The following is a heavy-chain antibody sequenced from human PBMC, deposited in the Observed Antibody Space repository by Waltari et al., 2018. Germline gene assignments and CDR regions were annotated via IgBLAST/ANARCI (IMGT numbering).Heavy chain of an antibody. V-gene: IGHV3-23*03. CDR2: IYSGGST. CDR3: AKGIGYYYGSGSYYNVRYFDY. D-gene: IGHD3-10*01. CDR1: GFTFSSYA. Sequence: EVQLLESGGGLVQPGGSLRLSCAASGFTFSSYAMSWVRQAPGKGLEWVSVIYSGGSTYYADSVKGRFTISRDNSKNTLYLQMNSLRAEDTAVYYCAKGIGYYYGSGSYYNVRYFDYWGQGTLVTVSS. J-gene: IGHJ4*02.